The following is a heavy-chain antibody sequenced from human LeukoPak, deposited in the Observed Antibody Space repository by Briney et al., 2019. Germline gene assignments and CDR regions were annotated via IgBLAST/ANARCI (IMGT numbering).Heavy chain of an antibody. CDR3: AKDRCSNGIGCYYYYMDV. V-gene: IGHV3-30*04. Sequence: PGRSLRLSCAASGFTFSSYAIHWVRQAPGKGLEWVAVISYDGSNKYYADSVKGRFTISRDNSKNTLYLQMNSLRAEDAAVYYCAKDRCSNGIGCYYYYMDVWGKGTTVTISS. J-gene: IGHJ6*03. D-gene: IGHD2-8*01. CDR2: ISYDGSNK. CDR1: GFTFSSYA.